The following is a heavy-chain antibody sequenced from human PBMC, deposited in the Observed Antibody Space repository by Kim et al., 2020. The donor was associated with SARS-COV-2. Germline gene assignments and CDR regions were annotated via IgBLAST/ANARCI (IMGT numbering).Heavy chain of an antibody. D-gene: IGHD3-10*01. CDR1: GFTFSSYW. CDR2: IKQDGSEK. J-gene: IGHJ6*02. V-gene: IGHV3-7*03. Sequence: GGSLRLSCAASGFTFSSYWMSWVRQAPGKGLEWVANIKQDGSEKYYVDSVKGRFTISRDNAKNSLYLQMNSLRAEDTAVYYCARDGLYYYGSGSYYSENHYYYCGRDVWGQGTTVTVSS. CDR3: ARDGLYYYGSGSYYSENHYYYCGRDV.